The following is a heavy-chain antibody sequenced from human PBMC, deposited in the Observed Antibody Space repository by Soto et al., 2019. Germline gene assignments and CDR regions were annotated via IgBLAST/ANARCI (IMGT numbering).Heavy chain of an antibody. D-gene: IGHD3-16*01. J-gene: IGHJ6*02. CDR2: VSADGGTT. Sequence: EVHLVESGEGLVQPGGSLRLSCAASGFTFSNYPMHWVRQAPGKGLEYVSAVSADGGTTFYADSVRGRFTMSRDNLKNTPYLEMRSLRVEDMAVYYCARGLIPYGLDVWGQGTTVTVS. V-gene: IGHV3-64*02. CDR1: GFTFSNYP. CDR3: ARGLIPYGLDV.